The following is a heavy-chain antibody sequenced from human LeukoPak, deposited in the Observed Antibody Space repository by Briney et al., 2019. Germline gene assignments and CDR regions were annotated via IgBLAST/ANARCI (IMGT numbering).Heavy chain of an antibody. CDR3: ARESRNWFDP. J-gene: IGHJ5*02. V-gene: IGHV4-34*01. Sequence: SETLSLTCAVYGGSFSGYYWSWIRQPPGKGLEWIGEINHSGSTNYNPSLKSRVTISVDTSKNQFSLKLSSVTAADTAVYYCARESRNWFDPWGQGTLVTVSS. CDR2: INHSGST. CDR1: GGSFSGYY.